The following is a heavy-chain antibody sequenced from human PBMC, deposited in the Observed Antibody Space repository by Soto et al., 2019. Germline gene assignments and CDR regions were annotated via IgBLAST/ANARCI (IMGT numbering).Heavy chain of an antibody. CDR2: IIPIFGTA. CDR3: ARSLDSSGYYNY. Sequence: QVQLVQSGAEVKKPGSSVKVSCQASGGAFSTYAISWVRQAPGQGLEWMGGIIPIFGTANYAQKFQGRVTITADESTSTFYMELSSLRSEDTAVYYCARSLDSSGYYNYWGQGTPVTVSS. J-gene: IGHJ4*02. CDR1: GGAFSTYA. D-gene: IGHD3-22*01. V-gene: IGHV1-69*01.